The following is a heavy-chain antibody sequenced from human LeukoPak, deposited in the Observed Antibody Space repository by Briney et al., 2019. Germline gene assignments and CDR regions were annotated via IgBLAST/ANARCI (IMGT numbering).Heavy chain of an antibody. J-gene: IGHJ4*02. Sequence: GGSLRLACAASGFTFDDYAMHWVRQAPGKGLEWVSGISWNSGSIGYADSVKGQFTISRDNAKNSLYLQMNSLRAEDTALYYCAKDIKRYYGSGINFDYWGQGTLVTVSS. D-gene: IGHD3-10*01. CDR1: GFTFDDYA. V-gene: IGHV3-9*01. CDR2: ISWNSGSI. CDR3: AKDIKRYYGSGINFDY.